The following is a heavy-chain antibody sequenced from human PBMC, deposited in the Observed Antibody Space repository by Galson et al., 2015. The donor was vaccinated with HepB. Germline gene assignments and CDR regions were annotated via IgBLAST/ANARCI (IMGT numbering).Heavy chain of an antibody. CDR2: FYSGGST. CDR3: ARGMSTVTAFDY. Sequence: SLRLSCAASGFTASNNHMSWVRQAPGKGLEWVSFFYSGGSTYYADSVKGRFTISRDKSKNTLNLQMNSLRVEDTALYYCARGMSTVTAFDYWGQGTLVTVSS. J-gene: IGHJ4*02. CDR1: GFTASNNH. D-gene: IGHD4-11*01. V-gene: IGHV3-66*01.